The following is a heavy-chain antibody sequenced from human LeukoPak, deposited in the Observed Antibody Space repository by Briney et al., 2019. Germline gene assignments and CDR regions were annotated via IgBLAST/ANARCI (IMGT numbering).Heavy chain of an antibody. CDR3: AKDSNDYVWGSYRYTGYFDY. CDR2: IRYDGSNK. Sequence: GGSLRLSCAASGFTFSSYGMHWVRQAPGKGLEWVAFIRYDGSNKYYADSVKGRFTISRDNSKNTLYLQMNSLRAEDTAVYCCAKDSNDYVWGSYRYTGYFDYWGQGTLVTVSS. D-gene: IGHD3-16*02. J-gene: IGHJ4*02. CDR1: GFTFSSYG. V-gene: IGHV3-30*02.